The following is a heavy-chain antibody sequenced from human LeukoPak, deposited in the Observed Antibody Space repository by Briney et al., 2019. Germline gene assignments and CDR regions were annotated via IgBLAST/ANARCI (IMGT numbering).Heavy chain of an antibody. D-gene: IGHD5-24*01. CDR3: ARALPPIEMATAPIDY. V-gene: IGHV3-21*01. Sequence: GGSLRLSCAASGFTFSSYSMNWVRQAPGKGLEWVSSISSSSSYIYYADSVKGRFTISRDNAKNSLYLQMNSLRAEDTAVYYCARALPPIEMATAPIDYWGQGTLVTVSS. J-gene: IGHJ4*02. CDR2: ISSSSSYI. CDR1: GFTFSSYS.